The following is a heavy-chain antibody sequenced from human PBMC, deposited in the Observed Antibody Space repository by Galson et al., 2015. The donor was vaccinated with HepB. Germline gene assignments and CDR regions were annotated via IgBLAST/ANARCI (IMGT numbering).Heavy chain of an antibody. CDR2: IKQDGSEK. J-gene: IGHJ5*02. CDR1: GFTFSSYW. D-gene: IGHD2-15*01. Sequence: SLRLSCAASGFTFSSYWMSWVRQAPGKGLEWVANIKQDGSEKYYVDSVKGRFTISRDNAKNSLYLQMNSLRAEDTAVYYCARDRDCSGGSCPNCFDPWGQGTLVTVSS. V-gene: IGHV3-7*03. CDR3: ARDRDCSGGSCPNCFDP.